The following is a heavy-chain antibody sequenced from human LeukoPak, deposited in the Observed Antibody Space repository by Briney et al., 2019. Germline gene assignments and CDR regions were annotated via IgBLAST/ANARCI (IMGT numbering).Heavy chain of an antibody. V-gene: IGHV4-34*01. CDR3: AGSIAVAGLVDY. D-gene: IGHD6-19*01. Sequence: SETLSLTCAVYGGSFSGYYWSWIRQPPGKGLEWIGEINHSGSTNYNPSLKSRVTISVDTSKNQFSLKLSSVTAADTAVYYCAGSIAVAGLVDYWGQGTLVTVSS. CDR2: INHSGST. CDR1: GGSFSGYY. J-gene: IGHJ4*02.